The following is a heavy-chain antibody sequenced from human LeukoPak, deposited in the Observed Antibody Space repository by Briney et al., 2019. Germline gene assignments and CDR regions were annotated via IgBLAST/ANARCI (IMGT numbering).Heavy chain of an antibody. CDR3: AREDKYSEFDY. J-gene: IGHJ4*02. V-gene: IGHV1-69*05. Sequence: ASVKVSCKASGGTFISYAISWVRQAPGQGLEWMGGIIPIFGTANYARKFQGRVTITTDESTSTAYMELSSLRSEDTAVYYCAREDKYSEFDYWGQGTLVTVSS. D-gene: IGHD2/OR15-2a*01. CDR1: GGTFISYA. CDR2: IIPIFGTA.